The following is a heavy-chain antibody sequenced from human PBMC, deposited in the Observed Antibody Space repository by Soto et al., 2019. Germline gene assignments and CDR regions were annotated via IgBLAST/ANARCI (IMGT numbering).Heavy chain of an antibody. CDR1: NGSISGFY. Sequence: SETLSLTCSVSNGSISGFYWTWTRQPPGKILEWIGYIHYSGRTDYNPSLTSRATMSVDTSKNQFSLNLKSITAADTAVYYCGRVGVGIGNHFDSWGRGTLVTVSS. CDR2: IHYSGRT. D-gene: IGHD1-26*01. J-gene: IGHJ4*01. CDR3: GRVGVGIGNHFDS. V-gene: IGHV4-59*12.